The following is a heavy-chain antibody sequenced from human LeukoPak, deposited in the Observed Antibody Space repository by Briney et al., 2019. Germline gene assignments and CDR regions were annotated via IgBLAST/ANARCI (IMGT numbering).Heavy chain of an antibody. CDR2: IWPGDSDT. Sequence: GESLKISRKGFGFSFTNYWIGWVRQMPGHGLEWMGIIWPGDSDTRYNPSFRGQVTISADKSSSTAFLQWSSLKASDTAMYYCARQIPGRDGYNYAGDYWGQGTLVTVSS. CDR3: ARQIPGRDGYNYAGDY. D-gene: IGHD5-24*01. J-gene: IGHJ4*02. CDR1: GFSFTNYW. V-gene: IGHV5-51*01.